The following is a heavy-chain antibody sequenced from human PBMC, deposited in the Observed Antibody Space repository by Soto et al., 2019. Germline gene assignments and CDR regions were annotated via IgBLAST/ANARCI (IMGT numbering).Heavy chain of an antibody. CDR3: ARPDDFWSGHLAN. CDR2: IDPSDSYT. D-gene: IGHD3-3*01. V-gene: IGHV5-10-1*01. J-gene: IGHJ4*02. Sequence: GESLKISCKGSGYSFISYWISWVRQMPGKGLEWMGRIDPSDSYTNYSPSFQSHVTISADKSISTAYLQWSSLKASDTAMYYCARPDDFWSGHLANWGQATLVTVSS. CDR1: GYSFISYW.